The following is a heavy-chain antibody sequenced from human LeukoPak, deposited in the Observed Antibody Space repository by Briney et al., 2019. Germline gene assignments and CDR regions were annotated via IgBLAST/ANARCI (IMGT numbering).Heavy chain of an antibody. J-gene: IGHJ5*02. CDR2: ITGDGNDI. CDR1: GFTLIKYM. V-gene: IGHV3-74*01. Sequence: PVGALRHSCEASGFTLIKYMTHSVCPAPGRGLVWVSRITGDGNDIVYADAVKGRFTVSRDDTKNTLFLQMNSLRVEDTAIYYCARDAYTTTSNWLDPWGQGTLVTVSS. CDR3: ARDAYTTTSNWLDP. D-gene: IGHD4-17*01.